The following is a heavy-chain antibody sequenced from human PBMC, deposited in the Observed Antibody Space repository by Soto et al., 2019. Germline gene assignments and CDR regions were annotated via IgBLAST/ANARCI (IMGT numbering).Heavy chain of an antibody. CDR2: ISYDGSNK. V-gene: IGHV3-30*03. Sequence: GGSLRLSCAASGFTFSSYGMHWVRQAPGKGLEWVAVISYDGSNKYYADSVKGRFTISRDNSKNTLYLQMNSLRAEDTAVYYCASSSSGYYYYGMDVWGQGTTVTVSS. CDR3: ASSSSGYYYYGMDV. J-gene: IGHJ6*02. D-gene: IGHD6-13*01. CDR1: GFTFSSYG.